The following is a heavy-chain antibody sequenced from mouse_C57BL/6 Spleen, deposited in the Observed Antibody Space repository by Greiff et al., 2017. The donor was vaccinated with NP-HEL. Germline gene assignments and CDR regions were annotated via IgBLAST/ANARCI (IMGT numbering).Heavy chain of an antibody. CDR2: ISYSGST. CDR3: ARRYYDYDGYYFDY. D-gene: IGHD2-4*01. J-gene: IGHJ2*01. V-gene: IGHV3-1*01. CDR1: GYSITSGYD. Sequence: EVMLVESGPGMVKPSQSLSLTCTVTGYSITSGYDWHWIRHFPGNKLEWMGYISYSGSTNYNPSLKSRISITHDTSKNHFFLKLNSVTTEDTATYYCARRYYDYDGYYFDYWGQGTTLTVSS.